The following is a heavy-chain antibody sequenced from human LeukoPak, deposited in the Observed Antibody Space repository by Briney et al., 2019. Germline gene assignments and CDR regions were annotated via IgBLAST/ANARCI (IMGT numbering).Heavy chain of an antibody. CDR3: ARLNGGY. V-gene: IGHV4-59*08. Sequence: SETLSLTCTVSGGSISNYYWSWIRQPPGKGLEWIGYIYNSGRTNYNPSLKSRVTISVDTSKNQFSLKVTSVTAADTAVYYCARLNGGYWGQGTLVIVSS. CDR1: GGSISNYY. CDR2: IYNSGRT. D-gene: IGHD1-1*01. J-gene: IGHJ4*02.